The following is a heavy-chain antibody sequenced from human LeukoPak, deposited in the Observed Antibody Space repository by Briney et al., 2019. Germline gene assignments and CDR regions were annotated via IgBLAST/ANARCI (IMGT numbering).Heavy chain of an antibody. CDR3: ARADDSSGYRLYYFDY. D-gene: IGHD3-22*01. CDR1: GGSISSGGYY. J-gene: IGHJ4*02. CDR2: INYSGGA. Sequence: SETLSLTCTVSGGSISSGGYYWTWIRQHPGKGLEWIGYINYSGGAYYNPSLKRRVTISVDTSKNHFSLKLSSVTAADTAVYYCARADDSSGYRLYYFDYWGQGTLVTVSS. V-gene: IGHV4-31*03.